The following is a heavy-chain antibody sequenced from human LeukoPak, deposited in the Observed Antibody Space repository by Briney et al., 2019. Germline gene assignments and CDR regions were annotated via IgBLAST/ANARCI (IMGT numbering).Heavy chain of an antibody. V-gene: IGHV1-2*02. CDR1: GYTFTGYY. D-gene: IGHD3-22*01. CDR3: ARGDSSGYYFVFDY. Sequence: GASVKVSCKASGYTFTGYYMHWVRQAPGQGLEWMGWTNPNSGGTNYAQKLQGRVTMTTDTSTSTAYMELRSLRSDDTAVYYCARGDSSGYYFVFDYWGQGTLVTVSS. J-gene: IGHJ4*02. CDR2: TNPNSGGT.